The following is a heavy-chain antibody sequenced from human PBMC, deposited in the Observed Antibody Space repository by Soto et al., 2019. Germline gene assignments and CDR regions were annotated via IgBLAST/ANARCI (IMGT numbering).Heavy chain of an antibody. CDR3: ARHSLGISIDY. J-gene: IGHJ4*02. CDR2: IYYSGST. D-gene: IGHD3-10*01. CDR1: GGSISSSSYY. V-gene: IGHV4-39*01. Sequence: QLQLQESGPGLVKPSETLSLTCTVSGGSISSSSYYWGWIRQPPGKGLEWIGSIYYSGSTYYNPSXXXXXXXXXXXXXXXXXXXXXXXXAADTAVYYCARHSLGISIDYWGQGTLVTVSS.